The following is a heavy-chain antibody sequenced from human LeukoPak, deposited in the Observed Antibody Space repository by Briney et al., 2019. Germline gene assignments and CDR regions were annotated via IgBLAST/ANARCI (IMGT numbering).Heavy chain of an antibody. J-gene: IGHJ4*02. D-gene: IGHD6-6*01. CDR1: GFTFSSYW. Sequence: GGSLRLSCAASGFTFSSYWMSWVRQAPGKGLEWVANIKQDGSEKYYVDSVKGRFTISRDNAKNSLYLQMSSLRAEDTAVYYCARDQVGYSSSSGTLDYWGQGTLVTVSS. CDR3: ARDQVGYSSSSGTLDY. V-gene: IGHV3-7*01. CDR2: IKQDGSEK.